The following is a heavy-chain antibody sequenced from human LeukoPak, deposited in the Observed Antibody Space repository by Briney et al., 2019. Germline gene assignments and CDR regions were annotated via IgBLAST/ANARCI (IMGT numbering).Heavy chain of an antibody. CDR3: ARDSGLTTEDY. CDR2: IYSDGNT. Sequence: GGSLRLSCAASGFTVSSNYMTWVRQAPGKGLEWVSVIYSDGNTHYADSVKGRFTISRDNSKNTFYLQMNSLRAEDTAVYYCARDSGLTTEDYWGQGTLVTVSS. V-gene: IGHV3-53*01. CDR1: GFTVSSNY. D-gene: IGHD4-11*01. J-gene: IGHJ4*02.